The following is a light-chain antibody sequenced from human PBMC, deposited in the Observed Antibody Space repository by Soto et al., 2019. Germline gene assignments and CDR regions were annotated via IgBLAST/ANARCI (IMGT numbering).Light chain of an antibody. V-gene: IGLV2-23*02. Sequence: QSALAQPASVSGSPGQSITISCTGTSSDVENYNLVSWYQQHPGKAPQLMIYEVSKRPSGVSNRFSGSKSGNTASLTTSGLQADDEADYYCCSYAGSRGVVFGGGTKLTVL. CDR3: CSYAGSRGVV. CDR1: SSDVENYNL. J-gene: IGLJ2*01. CDR2: EVS.